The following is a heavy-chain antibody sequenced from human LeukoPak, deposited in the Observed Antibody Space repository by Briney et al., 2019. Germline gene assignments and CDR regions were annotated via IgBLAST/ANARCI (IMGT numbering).Heavy chain of an antibody. D-gene: IGHD4-17*01. CDR1: GGSISISNYY. CDR2: MSYSGRT. CDR3: ARSPQGTATTANWLDP. Sequence: SETLSLTCTVSGGSISISNYYWGWIRQPPGKGLEWIGSMSYSGRTYYNPSLKTRVTVSLDTSRNQFSLNLISVTAADTAVYYCARSPQGTATTANWLDPWGQGTLVTVSS. J-gene: IGHJ5*02. V-gene: IGHV4-39*07.